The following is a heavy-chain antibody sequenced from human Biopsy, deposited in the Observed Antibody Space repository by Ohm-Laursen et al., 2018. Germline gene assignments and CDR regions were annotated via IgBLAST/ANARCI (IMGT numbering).Heavy chain of an antibody. CDR3: ARHPTGFWFDP. CDR1: GGSISSSTYW. Sequence: GTLSLTWTVSGGSISSSTYWWGWIRQPPEKGLDWIGSIYYSGSTYYNPSLKSRVTISVDTSKNQFSLKLSSVTAADTALYFCARHPTGFWFDPWGHGTLVTVSS. J-gene: IGHJ5*02. V-gene: IGHV4-39*01. CDR2: IYYSGST.